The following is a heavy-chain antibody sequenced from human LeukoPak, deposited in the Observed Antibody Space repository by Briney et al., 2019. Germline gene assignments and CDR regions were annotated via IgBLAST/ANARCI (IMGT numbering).Heavy chain of an antibody. Sequence: PGGSLRLSCAASGFTFSDYYMSWIRQAPGKGLEWVSYISSSGSTIYYADSVKGRFTISRDNAKNSLYLQMNSLRAEDTAVYYCAREMTTVTTRAFDIWGQGTMVTVSS. D-gene: IGHD4-17*01. CDR3: AREMTTVTTRAFDI. CDR2: ISSSGSTI. CDR1: GFTFSDYY. V-gene: IGHV3-11*01. J-gene: IGHJ3*02.